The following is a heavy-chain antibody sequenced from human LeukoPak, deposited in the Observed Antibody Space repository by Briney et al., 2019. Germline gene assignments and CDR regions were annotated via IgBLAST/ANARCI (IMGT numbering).Heavy chain of an antibody. Sequence: GGSLRLSCAASGFTFSSYGMHWVRQAPGKGLEWVAVISYDGSNKYYADSVKGRFTISRDNSKNTLYLQMNSPRAEDTAIYYCAKIKQWLVLGYFDYWGQGTLVTVSS. CDR3: AKIKQWLVLGYFDY. CDR1: GFTFSSYG. V-gene: IGHV3-30*18. D-gene: IGHD6-19*01. J-gene: IGHJ4*02. CDR2: ISYDGSNK.